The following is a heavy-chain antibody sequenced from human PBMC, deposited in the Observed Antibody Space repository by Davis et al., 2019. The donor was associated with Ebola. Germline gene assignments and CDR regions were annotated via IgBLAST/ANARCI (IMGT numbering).Heavy chain of an antibody. CDR2: TYYRSKWFV. V-gene: IGHV6-1*01. J-gene: IGHJ4*02. CDR1: GDSVSSNTAA. D-gene: IGHD3-22*01. Sequence: LRLSCAISGDSVSSNTAAWNWSRQSPSSGLEWLGRTYYRSKWFVDYAVSVKSRKTINSDTSKNQFSLQLSSVTPEDTAVYYCARDPPYDQGYDYWGQGILVTVSS. CDR3: ARDPPYDQGYDY.